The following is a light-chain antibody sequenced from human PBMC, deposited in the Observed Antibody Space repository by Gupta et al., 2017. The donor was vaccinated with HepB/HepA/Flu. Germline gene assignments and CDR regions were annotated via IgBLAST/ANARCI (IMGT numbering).Light chain of an antibody. V-gene: IGKV1-39*01. J-gene: IGKJ1*01. CDR3: QQSDSTPRT. CDR1: QSSSSY. Sequence: DIQMTQSPSCLSASVGDRVTITCRASQSSSSYLDWYQQKPGKAPKLLIYAASSMQSGVPSRFSGSGSGTDFTLTISSLQPEDFATYYCQQSDSTPRTFGQGTKVEIK. CDR2: AAS.